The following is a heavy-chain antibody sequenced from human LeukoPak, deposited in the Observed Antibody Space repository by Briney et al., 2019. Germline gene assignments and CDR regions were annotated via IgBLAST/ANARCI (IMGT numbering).Heavy chain of an antibody. CDR3: ARHYSSSWYELASNWFDP. CDR1: GYSISSGYY. CDR2: IYHSGST. D-gene: IGHD6-13*01. V-gene: IGHV4-38-2*02. J-gene: IGHJ5*02. Sequence: PSETLSLTCTVSGYSISSGYYWGWIRQPPGKGLEWIGSIYHSGSTYYNPSLKSRVTISVDTSKNQFSLKPSSVTAADTAVYYCARHYSSSWYELASNWFDPWGQGTLVTVSS.